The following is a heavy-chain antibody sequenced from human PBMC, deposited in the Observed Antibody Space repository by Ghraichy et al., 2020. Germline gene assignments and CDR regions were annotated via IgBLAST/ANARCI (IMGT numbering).Heavy chain of an antibody. CDR1: GYTLSELS. Sequence: ASVKVSCKVSGYTLSELSMHWVRQAPGKGLEWMGGFDPEDDETIYAQKFQGRVTMTEDTSTDTAYMELSSLRSEDTAVYYCATSLTYYYESTGYYPSFDYWGQGTLVTVSS. CDR3: ATSLTYYYESTGYYPSFDY. D-gene: IGHD3-22*01. CDR2: FDPEDDET. V-gene: IGHV1-24*01. J-gene: IGHJ4*02.